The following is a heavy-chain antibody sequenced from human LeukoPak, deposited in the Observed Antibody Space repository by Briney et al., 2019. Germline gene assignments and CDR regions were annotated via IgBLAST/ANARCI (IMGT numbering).Heavy chain of an antibody. D-gene: IGHD6-13*01. CDR1: GFIFSDYS. CDR3: ARGGAIAAPFDWFDP. J-gene: IGHJ5*02. Sequence: GGSLRLSCAASGFIFSDYSLNWVRQAPGKGLEWVSSISSSSSYTKSADSVKGRFTISRDNAKNSLYLQMNSLRAEDTAVYYCARGGAIAAPFDWFDPWGQGTLVTVSS. V-gene: IGHV3-21*01. CDR2: ISSSSSYT.